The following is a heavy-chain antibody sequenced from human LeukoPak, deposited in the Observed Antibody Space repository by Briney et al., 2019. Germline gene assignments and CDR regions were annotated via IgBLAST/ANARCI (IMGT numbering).Heavy chain of an antibody. CDR2: IKQDGSEK. CDR3: ARDAVAGIPYYYYMDV. D-gene: IGHD6-19*01. Sequence: PGGSLRLSCAASGFTFSSYWMSWVRQAPGKGLEWVANIKQDGSEKYYVDSVKGRFTISRDNAKNSLYLQMNSLRAEDTAVYYCARDAVAGIPYYYYMDVWGKGTTVTVSS. J-gene: IGHJ6*03. CDR1: GFTFSSYW. V-gene: IGHV3-7*01.